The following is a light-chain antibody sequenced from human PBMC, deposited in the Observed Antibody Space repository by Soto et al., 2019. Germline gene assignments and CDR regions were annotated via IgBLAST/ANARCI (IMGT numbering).Light chain of an antibody. CDR2: KTS. V-gene: IGKV1-5*03. CDR1: QSINSW. CDR3: QQHNQWPIT. Sequence: DVQMTQSPSTLSASVGDTFAITCRASQSINSWLAWYQHRPGKGPKLLIYKTSTVEDGVPLRFSGSGSGTEFTLTINSLQSEDSAVYYCQQHNQWPITFGQGTRLEIK. J-gene: IGKJ5*01.